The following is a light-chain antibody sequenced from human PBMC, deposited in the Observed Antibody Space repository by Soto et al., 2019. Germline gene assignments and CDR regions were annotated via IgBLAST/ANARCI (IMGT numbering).Light chain of an antibody. Sequence: ALTQPASVSGSPGQSLTISCTGTSSDVGGYNYVSWYQQHPGKAPKLMISEVSNRPSGVSNRFSGSKSGNTASLTISGLQAEDEADYYCSSYTSSSTPYVFGTGTKLTVL. CDR1: SSDVGGYNY. V-gene: IGLV2-14*01. CDR2: EVS. CDR3: SSYTSSSTPYV. J-gene: IGLJ1*01.